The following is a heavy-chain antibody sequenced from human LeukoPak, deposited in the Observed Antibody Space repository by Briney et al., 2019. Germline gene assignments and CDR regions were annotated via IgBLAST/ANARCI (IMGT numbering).Heavy chain of an antibody. CDR1: GLTFNNFA. D-gene: IGHD5/OR15-5a*01. CDR2: ISGRGGST. J-gene: IGHJ4*02. V-gene: IGHV3-23*01. Sequence: PGGSLRLSRAGSGLTFNNFAISWVPQTPGKGLEWVSGISGRGGSTYYAHSLRGRFIISRDSSKNTLYLQMNSLRDEDTACCYCALIYDFFNGGTVGDYWGEGALVSVSS. CDR3: ALIYDFFNGGTVGDY.